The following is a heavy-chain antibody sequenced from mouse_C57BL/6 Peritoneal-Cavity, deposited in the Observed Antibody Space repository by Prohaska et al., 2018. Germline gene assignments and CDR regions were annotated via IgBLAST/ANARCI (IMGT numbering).Heavy chain of an antibody. Sequence: QDQLQQTGTQLVMPRASVKLSFKASCYTFTSYWLTCVKQMPGQGLEWIGEIDPSDIYTNYNQKFKGKATLTVDKSSSTADMQLSSLTSEDSAVYYCAGWREDDGYFDVWGTGTTVTVSS. J-gene: IGHJ1*03. CDR1: CYTFTSYW. V-gene: IGHV1-69*01. D-gene: IGHD2-12*01. CDR2: IDPSDIYT. CDR3: AGWREDDGYFDV.